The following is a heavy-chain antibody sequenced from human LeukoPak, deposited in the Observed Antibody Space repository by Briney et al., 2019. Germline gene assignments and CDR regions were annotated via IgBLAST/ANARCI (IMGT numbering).Heavy chain of an antibody. CDR1: GYTFTGYY. V-gene: IGHV1-69*05. CDR2: IIPIFGTA. J-gene: IGHJ4*02. CDR3: ARDANGHFDY. Sequence: GASVKVSCKASGYTFTGYYMHWVRQAPGQGLEWMGGIIPIFGTANYAQKFQGRVTITTDESTSTAYMELSSLRSEDTAAYYCARDANGHFDYWGQGTLVTVSS.